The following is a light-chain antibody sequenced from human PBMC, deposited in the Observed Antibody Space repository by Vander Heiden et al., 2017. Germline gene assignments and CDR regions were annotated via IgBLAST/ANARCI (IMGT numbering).Light chain of an antibody. CDR2: DAS. CDR3: QQCSNPWT. J-gene: IGKJ1*01. V-gene: IGKV3-11*01. CDR1: QSVSSY. Sequence: EIVLTQSPATLSLSPGERATLSCRASQSVSSYLAWYQQKPGQAHRLLNYDASNRASGIPDRFSGSGSGTDFTLTSSRLEHEDFAVYYWQQCSNPWTFGQGTKVEIK.